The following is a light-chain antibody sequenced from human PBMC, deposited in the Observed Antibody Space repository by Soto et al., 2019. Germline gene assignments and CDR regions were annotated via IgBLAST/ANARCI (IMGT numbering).Light chain of an antibody. Sequence: EIILTQSPGTLSVSPGETVTLVCRASQSVSVYLAWYQQKSGQPSRLLIHAASDRATGVPARFSGSGSGTEFSLTISSLQSEDFGTYYCQQYKDWPPLTFGGGTKVDIK. V-gene: IGKV3-15*01. CDR2: AAS. CDR3: QQYKDWPPLT. J-gene: IGKJ4*01. CDR1: QSVSVY.